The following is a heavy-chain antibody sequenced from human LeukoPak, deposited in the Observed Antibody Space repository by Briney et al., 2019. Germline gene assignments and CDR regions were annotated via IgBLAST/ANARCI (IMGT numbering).Heavy chain of an antibody. V-gene: IGHV3-30*18. Sequence: GGSLRLSCAASGFTFSSYGMHWVRQVPGKGLEWVAVISYDGSNKYCADSVKGRFTISRDNSKNTLYLQMNSLRAEDTAVYYCAKDEGGNIFDYWGQGTLVTVSS. CDR2: ISYDGSNK. J-gene: IGHJ4*02. D-gene: IGHD2/OR15-2a*01. CDR1: GFTFSSYG. CDR3: AKDEGGNIFDY.